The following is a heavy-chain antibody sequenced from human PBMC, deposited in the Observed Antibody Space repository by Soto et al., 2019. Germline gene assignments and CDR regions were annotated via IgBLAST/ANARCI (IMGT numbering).Heavy chain of an antibody. D-gene: IGHD5-12*01. CDR2: TYYRSKGYN. V-gene: IGHV6-1*01. CDR3: ARDDLWLRLSNGMDV. J-gene: IGHJ6*02. CDR1: GDSDSSNRAA. Sequence: SQTLSLTCALSGDSDSSNRAAWNWIRQSPSRGLEWLGRTYYRSKGYNDYAVSFESRITINPDTSKNQFSLQLNSVTPEDTAVYYCARDDLWLRLSNGMDVWGQGTTVTVSS.